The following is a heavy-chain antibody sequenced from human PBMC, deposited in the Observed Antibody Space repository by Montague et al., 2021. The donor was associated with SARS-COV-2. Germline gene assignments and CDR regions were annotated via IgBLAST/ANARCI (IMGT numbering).Heavy chain of an antibody. V-gene: IGHV4-59*01. J-gene: IGHJ6*02. Sequence: SETLSLTCNVSGGSINSYSWSWIRQPPGKGLEWIANFHYSGRSDHNPSLESRVTIPVDMSQSQVSLKLTAVTAADTAVYYCVREKLTRGLRHGMDVWGQGTTVIVSS. D-gene: IGHD3-10*01. CDR2: FHYSGRS. CDR3: VREKLTRGLRHGMDV. CDR1: GGSINSYS.